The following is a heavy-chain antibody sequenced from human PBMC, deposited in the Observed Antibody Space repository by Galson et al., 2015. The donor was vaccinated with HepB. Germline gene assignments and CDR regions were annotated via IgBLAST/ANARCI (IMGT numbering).Heavy chain of an antibody. CDR1: GFTVSAYY. CDR3: ARGTDLYDDSGYYFDY. V-gene: IGHV3-53*01. D-gene: IGHD3-22*01. Sequence: SLRLSCAASGFTVSAYYMNWVRQAPGKGLEWVSVVYRGGGTTYYADSVKGRFTISRDNSKNTLSLQMNSLRAEDTAIYYCARGTDLYDDSGYYFDYWGHGTLVTGSS. J-gene: IGHJ4*01. CDR2: VYRGGGT.